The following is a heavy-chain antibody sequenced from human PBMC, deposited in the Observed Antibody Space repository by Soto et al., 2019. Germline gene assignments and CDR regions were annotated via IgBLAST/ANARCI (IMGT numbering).Heavy chain of an antibody. CDR2: IFSSGST. CDR1: DGSNSSHH. J-gene: IGHJ6*02. CDR3: ARDTTMVRGVIITGSNYYGMDV. V-gene: IGHV4-4*08. D-gene: IGHD3-10*01. Sequence: SETLSLTCTVSDGSNSSHHWTWIRQPPGKGLEWIGYIFSSGSTNYQPSLRSRVTISLDTSKKQFSLKLRSVTAADTAVYYCARDTTMVRGVIITGSNYYGMDVWGQGTTVTVSS.